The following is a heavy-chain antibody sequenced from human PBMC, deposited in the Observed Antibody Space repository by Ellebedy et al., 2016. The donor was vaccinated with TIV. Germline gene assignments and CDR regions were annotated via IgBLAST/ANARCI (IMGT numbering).Heavy chain of an antibody. J-gene: IGHJ6*02. V-gene: IGHV4-59*01. CDR1: GGSINNYY. CDR2: IHHIGNS. Sequence: MPGGSLRLSCSVSGGSINNYYWAWIRQPPGQGLEWIGDIHHIGNSLFHPSLKSRVTLSLDTSKSQFSLNLRSVTAADTATYYCARDLGRYGMDVWGQGTTVTVSS. CDR3: ARDLGRYGMDV.